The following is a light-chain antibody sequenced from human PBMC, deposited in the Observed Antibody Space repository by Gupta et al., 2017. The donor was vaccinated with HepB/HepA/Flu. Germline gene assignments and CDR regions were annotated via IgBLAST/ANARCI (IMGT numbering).Light chain of an antibody. CDR1: SSDVGGYYY. CDR3: SSDTSSSTLVV. Sequence: QSALTQPASVSGSPGQSTTISCTGTSSDVGGYYYVSLYQHHPGKAPKLMIYDVSNRASGVSGRFSGSKSGNTATLTISGLQAEDVADYYCSSDTSSSTLVVFGGGTKLTVL. J-gene: IGLJ2*01. V-gene: IGLV2-14*03. CDR2: DVS.